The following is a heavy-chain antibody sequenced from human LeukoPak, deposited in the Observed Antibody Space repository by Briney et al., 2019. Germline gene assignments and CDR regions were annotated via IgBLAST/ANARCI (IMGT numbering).Heavy chain of an antibody. Sequence: PGGSLRLSCAASGFTFSSYSMNWVRQAPGKGLEWVSYISSSSSTIYYADSVKGRFTISRDNAKNSLYLQMNSLRAEDTAVYYCARVGGDEWELLSSWYFDYWGQGTLVTVSS. D-gene: IGHD1-26*01. CDR3: ARVGGDEWELLSSWYFDY. CDR2: ISSSSSTI. J-gene: IGHJ4*02. CDR1: GFTFSSYS. V-gene: IGHV3-48*01.